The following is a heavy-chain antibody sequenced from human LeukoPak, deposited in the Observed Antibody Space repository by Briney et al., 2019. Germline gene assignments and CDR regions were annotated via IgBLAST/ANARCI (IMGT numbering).Heavy chain of an antibody. V-gene: IGHV3-23*01. Sequence: GGSLRLSCAASGFTFSSYGMSWVRQAPGKGLEWVSGISGRGGSTYYADSVKGRFTISRDISKNTLYLQVNSLRAEDTPVYYCAKNYYGSGSHGANFDYWGQGTLVTVSS. CDR2: ISGRGGST. J-gene: IGHJ4*02. D-gene: IGHD3-10*01. CDR1: GFTFSSYG. CDR3: AKNYYGSGSHGANFDY.